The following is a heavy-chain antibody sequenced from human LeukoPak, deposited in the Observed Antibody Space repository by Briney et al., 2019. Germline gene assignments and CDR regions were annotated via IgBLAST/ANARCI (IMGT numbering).Heavy chain of an antibody. J-gene: IGHJ5*02. D-gene: IGHD3-9*01. CDR1: GFTFSSYE. V-gene: IGHV3-48*03. CDR3: ARHNYVLRYFDWYPSYNWFDP. Sequence: GGSLRLSCAASGFTFSSYEMNWVRQAPGKGLEWVSYISSSGSTIYYADSVKGRFTISRDNAKNSLYLQMNSLRAEDTAVYYCARHNYVLRYFDWYPSYNWFDPWGQGTLVTVSS. CDR2: ISSSGSTI.